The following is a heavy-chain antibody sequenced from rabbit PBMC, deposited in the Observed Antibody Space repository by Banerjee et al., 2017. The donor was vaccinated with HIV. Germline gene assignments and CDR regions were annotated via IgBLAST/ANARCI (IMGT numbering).Heavy chain of an antibody. V-gene: IGHV1S40*01. Sequence: QSLEESGGDLVKPGASLTLTCTASGFSFSGSYYMCWVRQAPGKGLEWIACVYAGDGNTDYASWVNGRFTISKTSSTTVTLQMTSLTAADTATYFCARGAGSSSYWIYLYYFNLWGPGTLVTVS. D-gene: IGHD8-1*01. CDR3: ARGAGSSSYWIYLYYFNL. J-gene: IGHJ4*01. CDR2: VYAGDGNT. CDR1: GFSFSGSYY.